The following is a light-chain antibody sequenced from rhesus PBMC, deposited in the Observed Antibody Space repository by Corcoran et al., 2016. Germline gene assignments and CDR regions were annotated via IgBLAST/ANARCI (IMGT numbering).Light chain of an antibody. V-gene: IGKV1-22*01. CDR2: KTS. Sequence: DIQMTQSPSSLSASVGDTVTITCRASQSISSWLDWYQQKPGKAPKLLIYKTSSWQSWDPPRFSGSGSGTDFSLTLSSLQPEDFATYYCLQYNSSPWTFGQGTKVEIK. CDR1: QSISSW. J-gene: IGKJ1*01. CDR3: LQYNSSPWT.